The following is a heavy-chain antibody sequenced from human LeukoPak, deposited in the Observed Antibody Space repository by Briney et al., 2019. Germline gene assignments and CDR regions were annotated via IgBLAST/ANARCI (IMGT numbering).Heavy chain of an antibody. D-gene: IGHD3-22*01. CDR1: GGSISSSSYY. CDR2: IYYSGST. J-gene: IGHJ5*02. Sequence: PSETLSLTCTVSGGSISSSSYYWGWTRHPPRNGLEWIGSIYYSGSTYYNPSLKSRVTISVDTSKNQFSLKLSSVTAADTAVYYCAREPITMIGFDPWGQGTLVTVSS. CDR3: AREPITMIGFDP. V-gene: IGHV4-39*01.